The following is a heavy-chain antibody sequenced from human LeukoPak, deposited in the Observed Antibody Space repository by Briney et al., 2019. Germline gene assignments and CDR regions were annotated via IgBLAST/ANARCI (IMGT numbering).Heavy chain of an antibody. CDR1: GFTFSNYG. J-gene: IGHJ4*02. D-gene: IGHD6-13*01. V-gene: IGHV3-30*18. Sequence: PGGSLRLSCAASGFTFSNYGMHCLRQAPGKGLEWVAVISDDGSYKNYADSVKGRFTISRDNSNNTLYLQMNSLRAEDTAVYYCAKDRETTASGTFDYWGQGTLVTVSS. CDR2: ISDDGSYK. CDR3: AKDRETTASGTFDY.